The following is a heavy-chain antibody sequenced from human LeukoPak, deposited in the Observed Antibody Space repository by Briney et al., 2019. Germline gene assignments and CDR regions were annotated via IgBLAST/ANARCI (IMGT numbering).Heavy chain of an antibody. V-gene: IGHV3-7*01. D-gene: IGHD3-10*01. CDR3: GKTLSGEANY. Sequence: GGSLRLSCVASGITFSSFWMHWVRQAPGKGLEWVANIKQDGGERYYVDSVKGRFTISRDNAKNSLYLQMNNLRAEDTAVYYCGKTLSGEANYGGKEPLVPV. CDR2: IKQDGGER. CDR1: GITFSSFW. J-gene: IGHJ4*02.